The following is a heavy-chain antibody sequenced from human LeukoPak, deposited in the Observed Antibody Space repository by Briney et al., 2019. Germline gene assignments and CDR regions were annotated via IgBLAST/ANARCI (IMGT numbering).Heavy chain of an antibody. Sequence: ASVKVSCKASGGTFSSYAISWVRQAPGQGLEWMGWISAYNGNTNYAQKLQGRVTMTTDTSTSTAYMELRSLRSDDTAVYYCARTGRITMVRGVIDYWGQGTLVTVSS. CDR2: ISAYNGNT. J-gene: IGHJ4*02. CDR1: GGTFSSYA. D-gene: IGHD3-10*01. V-gene: IGHV1-18*01. CDR3: ARTGRITMVRGVIDY.